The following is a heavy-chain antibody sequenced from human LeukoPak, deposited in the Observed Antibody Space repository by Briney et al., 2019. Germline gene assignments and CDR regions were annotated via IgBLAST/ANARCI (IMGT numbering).Heavy chain of an antibody. CDR3: AKDGYYYDSSGYYPLDY. D-gene: IGHD3-22*01. V-gene: IGHV3-23*01. J-gene: IGHJ4*02. Sequence: GRSLRLSCAASGFTFSSYAMSWVRQAPGKGLEWVSAISGSGGSTYYADSVKGRFTISRDNSKNTLYLQMNSLRAEDTAVYYCAKDGYYYDSSGYYPLDYWGQGTLVTVSS. CDR1: GFTFSSYA. CDR2: ISGSGGST.